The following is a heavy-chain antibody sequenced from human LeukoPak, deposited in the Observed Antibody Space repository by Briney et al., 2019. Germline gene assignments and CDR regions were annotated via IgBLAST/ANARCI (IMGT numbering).Heavy chain of an antibody. D-gene: IGHD5-24*01. CDR2: IYYSGST. CDR1: GGSISSSSYY. Sequence: SETLSLTCTVSGGSISSSSYYWGWIRQPPGKGLEWIGSIYYSGSTYYNLSLKSRVTISVDTSKNQFSLKLGSVTAADTAVYYCARLRDGYNYDYWGQGTLVTVSS. J-gene: IGHJ4*02. V-gene: IGHV4-39*01. CDR3: ARLRDGYNYDY.